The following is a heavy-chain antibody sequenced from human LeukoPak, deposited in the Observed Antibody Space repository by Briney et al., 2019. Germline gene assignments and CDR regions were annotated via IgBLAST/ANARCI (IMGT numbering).Heavy chain of an antibody. CDR2: IYYSGST. D-gene: IGHD6-13*01. CDR1: GGSISSGSYY. CDR3: AREGRAAAGIRGAFDI. Sequence: PSQTLSLTCTVSGGSISSGSYYWSWIRQPPGKGLEWIGYIYYSGSTNYNPSLKSRVTISVDTSRNQFSLKLSSVTAADTAVYYCAREGRAAAGIRGAFDIWGQGTMVTVSS. J-gene: IGHJ3*02. V-gene: IGHV4-61*01.